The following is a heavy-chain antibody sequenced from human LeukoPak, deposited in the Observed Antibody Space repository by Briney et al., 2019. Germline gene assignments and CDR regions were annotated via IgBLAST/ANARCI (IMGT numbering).Heavy chain of an antibody. J-gene: IGHJ4*02. CDR2: SYYNGRT. CDR3: ARWYCNRGTCYYLDY. D-gene: IGHD2-21*02. CDR1: GGSITSYY. Sequence: PSETLSLTCTVSGGSITSYYWSWIRQSPGRGLEYIGHSYYNGRTDYNPSLKSRVTISVDTSRNQFSLKLNSVTAADTAVYFCARWYCNRGTCYYLDYWGQGTLVTVSS. V-gene: IGHV4-59*01.